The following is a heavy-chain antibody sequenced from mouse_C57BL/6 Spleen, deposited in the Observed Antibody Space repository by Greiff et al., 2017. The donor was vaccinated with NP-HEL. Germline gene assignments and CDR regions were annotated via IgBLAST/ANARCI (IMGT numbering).Heavy chain of an antibody. V-gene: IGHV1-52*01. CDR2: IDPSDSEP. Sequence: QVQLQQPGAELVRPGSSVKLSCKASGYTFTSYWMHWVKQRPIQGLEWIGNIDPSDSEPHYNQKFKDKATLTVDKSSSTAYMQLSSLTSEDSAVYYCARGRLGQGDYWGQGTTLTVSS. CDR3: ARGRLGQGDY. CDR1: GYTFTSYW. J-gene: IGHJ2*01. D-gene: IGHD3-3*01.